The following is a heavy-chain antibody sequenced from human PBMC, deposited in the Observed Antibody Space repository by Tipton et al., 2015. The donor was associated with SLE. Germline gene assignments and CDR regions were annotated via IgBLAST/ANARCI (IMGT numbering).Heavy chain of an antibody. CDR3: VRRSRVGPFDI. Sequence: TLSLTCDVSGASFSSYFHSWIRQSPGKGLEWIGEINHGRSTNYNPSLKSRVTISLGTSRNQFSLRLNSVTAADTAVYYCVRRSRVGPFDIWGQGTVVTVSS. V-gene: IGHV4-34*01. CDR1: GASFSSYF. J-gene: IGHJ3*02. D-gene: IGHD6-13*01. CDR2: INHGRST.